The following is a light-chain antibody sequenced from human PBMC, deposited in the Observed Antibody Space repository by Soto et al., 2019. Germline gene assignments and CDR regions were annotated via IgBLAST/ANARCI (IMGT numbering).Light chain of an antibody. CDR2: DAS. J-gene: IGKJ3*01. V-gene: IGKV1-33*01. CDR3: QQYSGYSLFT. Sequence: DIQMTQSPSSLSASVGDRVTITCQASQDISNYLNWYQQKPGKAPKLLIYDASNLETGVPSRFSGSGSGTEFTLTIGGLLPDDFATYYFQQYSGYSLFTFGPGTKVDIK. CDR1: QDISNY.